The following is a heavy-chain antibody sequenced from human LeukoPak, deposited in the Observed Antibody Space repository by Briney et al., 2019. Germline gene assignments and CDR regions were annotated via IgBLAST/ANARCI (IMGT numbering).Heavy chain of an antibody. V-gene: IGHV4-4*02. D-gene: IGHD3-22*01. CDR1: GGSISSSNW. J-gene: IGHJ4*02. CDR2: IYYSGST. Sequence: SETLSLTCAVSGGSISSSNWWSWVRQPPGKGLEWIGEIYYSGSTNYNPSLKSRVTISVDKSKNQFSLKLSSVTAADTAVYYCAREATTYLAYYYDSSSYYPLRYFDYWGQGTLVTVSS. CDR3: AREATTYLAYYYDSSSYYPLRYFDY.